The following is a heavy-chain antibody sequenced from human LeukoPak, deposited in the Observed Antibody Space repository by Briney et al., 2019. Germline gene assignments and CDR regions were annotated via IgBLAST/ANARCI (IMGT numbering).Heavy chain of an antibody. CDR3: ARGPDGGNGYGYGRYHYMDV. Sequence: GGSLRLSCAASGFTFSDYYMSWIRQAPGEGLEWVSYISSSGRNIYYADSVKGRFTLSRDNAKNSLYLQMNSLRAEDTAVYYCARGPDGGNGYGYGRYHYMDVWGKGTPVTVSS. D-gene: IGHD5-18*01. CDR1: GFTFSDYY. CDR2: ISSSGRNI. J-gene: IGHJ6*03. V-gene: IGHV3-11*01.